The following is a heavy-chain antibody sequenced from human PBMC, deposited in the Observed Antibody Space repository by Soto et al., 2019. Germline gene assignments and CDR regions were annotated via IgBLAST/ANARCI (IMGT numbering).Heavy chain of an antibody. J-gene: IGHJ4*01. CDR2: ISWNSGSI. CDR1: GFTFDDYA. CDR3: AKDMGRKDDY. Sequence: SLRLSCAASGFTFDDYAMHWVRQAPWKGLEWVSGISWNSGSIGYADSVKGRFTISRDNAKNSLYLQMNSLRAEDTALYYCAKDMGRKDDYWGQGTLVTVSS. V-gene: IGHV3-9*01. D-gene: IGHD3-10*01.